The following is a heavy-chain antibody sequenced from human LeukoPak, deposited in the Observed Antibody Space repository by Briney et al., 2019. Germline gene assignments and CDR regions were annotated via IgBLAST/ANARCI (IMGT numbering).Heavy chain of an antibody. CDR2: IYHSGST. Sequence: SETLSLTCTVSGGSISSYYWSWIRQPPGKGLEWIGYIYHSGSTYYNPSLKSRVTISVDTSKNQFSLKMNSVTAADTAVYFCARGRRYFGSGKYYRGYYGMDVWGQGTTVTVSS. V-gene: IGHV4-59*12. D-gene: IGHD3-10*01. J-gene: IGHJ6*02. CDR3: ARGRRYFGSGKYYRGYYGMDV. CDR1: GGSISSYY.